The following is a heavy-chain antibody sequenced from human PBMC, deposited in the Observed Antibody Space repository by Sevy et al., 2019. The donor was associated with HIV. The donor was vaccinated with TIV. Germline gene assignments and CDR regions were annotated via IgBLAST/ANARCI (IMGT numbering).Heavy chain of an antibody. V-gene: IGHV3-30*03. J-gene: IGHJ4*02. CDR2: ISYDEKNKK. Sequence: GGSLRLSCAASGFTFSDYRMHWVRQAPGKGLEWVAVISYDEKNKKYNVDSVKGRFTISRDNSKNTVYLQMNSLRAEDTAIYYCARDRGEMTSSAFDYWGQGTLVTVSS. D-gene: IGHD3-16*01. CDR1: GFTFSDYR. CDR3: ARDRGEMTSSAFDY.